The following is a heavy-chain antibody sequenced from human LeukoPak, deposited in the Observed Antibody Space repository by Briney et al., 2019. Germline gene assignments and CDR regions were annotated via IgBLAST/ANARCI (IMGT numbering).Heavy chain of an antibody. CDR3: ARDPEGGACDY. J-gene: IGHJ4*02. D-gene: IGHD1-26*01. V-gene: IGHV3-7*01. CDR2: IKEDGSLI. Sequence: GGSLRLSCATSGFSFSGSWMSWLRQAPGKGLAWVANIKEDGSLIYYVDSVKGRFTISRDNAKNSVYLQMNSLRVEDTAVYYCARDPEGGACDYWGQGTLVTVSS. CDR1: GFSFSGSW.